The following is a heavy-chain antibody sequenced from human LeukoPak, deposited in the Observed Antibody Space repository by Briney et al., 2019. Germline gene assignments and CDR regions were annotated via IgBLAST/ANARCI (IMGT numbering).Heavy chain of an antibody. V-gene: IGHV3-9*01. J-gene: IGHJ6*02. D-gene: IGHD5-18*01. CDR1: GFTFDDYA. Sequence: PGGSLRLSCAASGFTFDDYAMHWVRQAPGKGLEWVSGISWNSGSIGYADSVKGRFTISRDNAKNSVYLQMNRLRAEDTAVYHCAKDRYSYGFLHYYYGMDVWGQGTTVTVSS. CDR3: AKDRYSYGFLHYYYGMDV. CDR2: ISWNSGSI.